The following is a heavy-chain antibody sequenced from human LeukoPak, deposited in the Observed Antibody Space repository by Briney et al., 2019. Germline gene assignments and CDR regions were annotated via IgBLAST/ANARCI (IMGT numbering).Heavy chain of an antibody. D-gene: IGHD3-22*01. J-gene: IGHJ2*01. Sequence: TGGSLRLSCAASGFTSSTFAMSWVRQTPGKGLEWVSLISGSGDSTYYADSVKGRFTVSRDNSKSTLYLQVNSLRAEDTAVYFCAKDHGYVSSAYVELWGRGTLVTVSS. V-gene: IGHV3-23*01. CDR3: AKDHGYVSSAYVEL. CDR1: GFTSSTFA. CDR2: ISGSGDST.